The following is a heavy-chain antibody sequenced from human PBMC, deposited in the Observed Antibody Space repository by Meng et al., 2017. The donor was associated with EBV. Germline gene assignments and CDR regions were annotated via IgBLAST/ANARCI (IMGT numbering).Heavy chain of an antibody. J-gene: IGHJ4*02. CDR1: GYTFRNYA. Sequence: QVQLVQCGLWGKRPGASVKVSWKASGYTFRNYAINWVRQVPGQGLEWMGLINPYSGKASFAQDFTGRFVFSLDTPVTTAHLQISGLKTEDSAVYYCARGVKENPPPYPFDSWGQGTLVTVSS. CDR3: ARGVKENPPPYPFDS. V-gene: IGHV7-4-1*02. CDR2: INPYSGKA. D-gene: IGHD1-14*01.